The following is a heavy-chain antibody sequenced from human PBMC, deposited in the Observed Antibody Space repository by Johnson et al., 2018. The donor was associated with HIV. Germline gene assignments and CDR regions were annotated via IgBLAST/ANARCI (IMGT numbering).Heavy chain of an antibody. CDR2: INWNGGST. CDR1: GFSFSPYA. V-gene: IGHV3-20*04. J-gene: IGHJ3*02. Sequence: VPLVESGGGLVQRGGSLRLSCAASGFSFSPYALHWVRQTPGKGLEWVSGINWNGGSTGYADSVKGRFTISRDSAKNSLYLQMNSLRAEDTAVYYCARDAKVGYGDAFDIWGHGTMVTVSS. D-gene: IGHD5-12*01. CDR3: ARDAKVGYGDAFDI.